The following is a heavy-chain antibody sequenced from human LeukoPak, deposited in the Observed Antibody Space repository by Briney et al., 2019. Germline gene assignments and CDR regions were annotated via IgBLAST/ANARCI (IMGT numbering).Heavy chain of an antibody. CDR3: ARVYSSSSAAWYFDY. D-gene: IGHD6-6*01. CDR1: GYTFTSYY. V-gene: IGHV1-46*01. CDR2: INPSGGST. Sequence: GASVKVSCKASGYTFTSYYMHWVRQAPGQGLEWMGIINPSGGSTSYAQKLQGRVTMTRDTSTSTVYMELSSLRSEDTAVYYCARVYSSSSAAWYFDYWGQGTLVTVSS. J-gene: IGHJ4*02.